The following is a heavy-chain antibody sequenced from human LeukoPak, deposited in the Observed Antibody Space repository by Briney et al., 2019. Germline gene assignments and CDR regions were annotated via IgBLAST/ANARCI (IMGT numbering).Heavy chain of an antibody. Sequence: SETLTLTCTVSGVSVTNYYWAWIRQPAGKGLEWIGRMYISGSTNYNPSLKSRVTISIDKTKNQFSPKLRSVTAADTAVYYCARDYLVGAPLDSWGQGTLVTVSP. D-gene: IGHD1-26*01. CDR1: GVSVTNYY. V-gene: IGHV4-4*07. CDR2: MYISGST. CDR3: ARDYLVGAPLDS. J-gene: IGHJ4*02.